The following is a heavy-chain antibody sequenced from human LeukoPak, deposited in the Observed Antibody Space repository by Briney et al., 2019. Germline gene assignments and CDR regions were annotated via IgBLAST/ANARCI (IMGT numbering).Heavy chain of an antibody. CDR1: GYTFTSYD. J-gene: IGHJ5*02. V-gene: IGHV1-8*01. D-gene: IGHD4-11*01. CDR2: MNPNSGNT. Sequence: GASVKVSCKASGYTFTSYDINWVRQATGQGLEWMGWMNPNSGNTGYAQKFQGRVTITADESTSTAYMELSSLRSEDTAVYYCAREGTTNYNWFDPWGQGTLVTVSS. CDR3: AREGTTNYNWFDP.